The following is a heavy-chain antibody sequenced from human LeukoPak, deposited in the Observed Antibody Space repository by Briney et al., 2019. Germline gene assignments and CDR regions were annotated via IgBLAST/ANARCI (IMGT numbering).Heavy chain of an antibody. CDR3: AKDRYGDYEYYFDY. Sequence: GGSLRLSCAASGFTFKSFAMTWVRQAPGRRLWWVSSLSGAGLRTYYADSVKGRFTISRDNSKNTLYLHMNSLTGDDTAIYYCAKDRYGDYEYYFDYWGQGTLVTVSS. V-gene: IGHV3-23*01. CDR1: GFTFKSFA. CDR2: LSGAGLRT. J-gene: IGHJ4*02. D-gene: IGHD5-12*01.